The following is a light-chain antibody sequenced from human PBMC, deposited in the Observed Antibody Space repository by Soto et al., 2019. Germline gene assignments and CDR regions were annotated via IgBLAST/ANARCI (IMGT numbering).Light chain of an antibody. V-gene: IGKV1-39*01. CDR2: AAS. Sequence: DIQMTHSPSSLSASVLDIVTITFRASQSISSYLNWYQQTPGKAPKLLIYAASSLQSGVPSRFSGSGSGTDFTLTISSLQPEDFATYYCQKSYSTLINFGQGTRLEIK. CDR1: QSISSY. J-gene: IGKJ5*01. CDR3: QKSYSTLIN.